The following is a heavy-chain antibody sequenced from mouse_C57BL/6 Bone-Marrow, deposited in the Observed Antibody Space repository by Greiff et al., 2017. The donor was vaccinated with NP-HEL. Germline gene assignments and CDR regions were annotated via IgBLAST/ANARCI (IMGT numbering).Heavy chain of an antibody. CDR1: GFSLTSYG. CDR2: IWSGGST. CDR3: SITTVVEGIMDY. D-gene: IGHD1-1*01. Sequence: QVQLKQSGPGLVQPSQSLSITCTVSGFSLTSYGVHWVRQPPGKGLEWLGVIWSGGSTDYNAAFISRLSISKDNSKSQVFFKMNSLQADDTAIYYCSITTVVEGIMDYWGQGTSVTVSS. V-gene: IGHV2-4*01. J-gene: IGHJ4*01.